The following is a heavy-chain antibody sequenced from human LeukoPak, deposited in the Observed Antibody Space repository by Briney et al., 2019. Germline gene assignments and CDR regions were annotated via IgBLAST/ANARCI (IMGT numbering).Heavy chain of an antibody. Sequence: SETLSLTCAVYGGSFSGYYWNWIRQPPGKGLEWIGEINHSGSTNYNPSLKSRVTISVDTSKNQFSLKLSSVTAADTAVYYCARAPSSSYKDAFDIWGQGTMVTVSS. CDR2: INHSGST. CDR3: ARAPSSSYKDAFDI. V-gene: IGHV4-34*01. D-gene: IGHD6-13*01. CDR1: GGSFSGYY. J-gene: IGHJ3*02.